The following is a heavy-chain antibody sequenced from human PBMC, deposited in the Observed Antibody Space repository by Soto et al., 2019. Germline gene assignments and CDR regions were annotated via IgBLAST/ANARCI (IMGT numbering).Heavy chain of an antibody. CDR2: IYSGGST. D-gene: IGHD3-10*01. V-gene: IGHV3-66*01. CDR3: AREFGESWFGELLPYYYYGMDV. CDR1: GFTVSSNY. Sequence: GGSLRLSCAASGFTVSSNYMSWVRQAPGKGLEWVSVIYSGGSTYYADSVKGRFTISRDNSKNTLYLQMNSLRAEDTAVYYCAREFGESWFGELLPYYYYGMDVWGQGTTVTVSS. J-gene: IGHJ6*02.